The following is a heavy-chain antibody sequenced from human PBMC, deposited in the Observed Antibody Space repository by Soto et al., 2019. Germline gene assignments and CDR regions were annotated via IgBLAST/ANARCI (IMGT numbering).Heavy chain of an antibody. CDR1: GFIFSSFG. J-gene: IGHJ4*02. CDR3: VRDLLGSGGHFDY. CDR2: IWYDGSNT. Sequence: GGSLRLSCAASGFIFSSFGMHWVRQAPGKGLEWVAHIWYDGSNTYYADSVKGRFTISRDNSRNTVYLQMNSLRAEDTAVYHCVRDLLGSGGHFDYWGQGTPVTVS. D-gene: IGHD7-27*01. V-gene: IGHV3-33*01.